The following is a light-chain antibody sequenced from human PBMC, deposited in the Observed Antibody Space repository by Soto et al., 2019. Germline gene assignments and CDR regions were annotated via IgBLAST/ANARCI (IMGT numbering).Light chain of an antibody. CDR2: KAS. CDR1: QSINGW. Sequence: DIQITQSPSTLSGSVKDRVTITCRASQSINGWLAWYQQKPGQAPNLLIYKASTLESGVPSRFSGSGSGTEFTLTISSLQPDDFAPYYCQQYVTAFRTFGQGTKVDIK. CDR3: QQYVTAFRT. J-gene: IGKJ1*01. V-gene: IGKV1-5*03.